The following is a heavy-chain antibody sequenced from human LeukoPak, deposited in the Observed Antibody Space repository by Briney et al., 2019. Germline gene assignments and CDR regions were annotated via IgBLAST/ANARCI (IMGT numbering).Heavy chain of an antibody. Sequence: SETLSLTCTVSGGSISSGDYYWSWIRQPPGKGLEWIGYIYYSGSTYYNPSLKSRVTISVDTSKNQFSLKLSSVTAADTAVYYCARLALGGEYSSSVDYWGQGTLVTVSS. D-gene: IGHD6-6*01. J-gene: IGHJ4*02. CDR3: ARLALGGEYSSSVDY. V-gene: IGHV4-30-4*08. CDR2: IYYSGST. CDR1: GGSISSGDYY.